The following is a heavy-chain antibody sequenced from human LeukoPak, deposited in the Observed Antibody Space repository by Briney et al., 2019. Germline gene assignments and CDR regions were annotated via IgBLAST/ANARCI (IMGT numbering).Heavy chain of an antibody. D-gene: IGHD3-22*01. V-gene: IGHV3-30-3*01. CDR2: ISYDGSNK. CDR1: GFTFSSYA. J-gene: IGHJ4*02. CDR3: ARDIFPGYYDSSGPQSY. Sequence: GGSLRLSCAASGFTFSSYAMHWVRQAPGKGLEWVAVISYDGSNKYYADSVKGRFTISRDNSKNTLYPQMNSLRAEDTAVYYCARDIFPGYYDSSGPQSYWGQGTLVTVS.